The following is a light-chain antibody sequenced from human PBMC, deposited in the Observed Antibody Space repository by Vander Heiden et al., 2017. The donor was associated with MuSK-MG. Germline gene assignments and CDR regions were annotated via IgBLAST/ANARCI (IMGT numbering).Light chain of an antibody. CDR1: SSNIGAGYD. V-gene: IGLV1-40*01. J-gene: IGLJ2*01. CDR3: QSYDSSLSGSV. CDR2: GNS. Sequence: QSVLTQPPSVSGAPGQRVTISCTGSSSNIGAGYDVHCDQQLPGSAPKLLFFGNSNRPPGFPDGFSGSKSGTSASLAITGLQAEDDADYYCQSYDSSLSGSVFGGGTKLTVL.